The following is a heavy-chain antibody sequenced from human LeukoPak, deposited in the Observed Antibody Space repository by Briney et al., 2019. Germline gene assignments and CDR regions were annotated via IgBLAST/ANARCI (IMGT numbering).Heavy chain of an antibody. D-gene: IGHD5-18*01. CDR2: IYYSGST. J-gene: IGHJ4*02. CDR3: ASYSYGYDY. V-gene: IGHV4-30-4*08. CDR1: GFSLSTSGMC. Sequence: SGPALVKPTQTLTLTCTFSGFSLSTSGMCVSWIRQPPGKGLEWIGYIYYSGSTYYNPSLKSRVTISVDTSKNQFSLKLSSVTAADTAVYYCASYSYGYDYWGQGTLVTVSS.